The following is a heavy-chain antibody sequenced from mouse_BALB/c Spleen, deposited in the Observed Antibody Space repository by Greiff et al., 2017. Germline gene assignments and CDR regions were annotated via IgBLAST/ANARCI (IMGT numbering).Heavy chain of an antibody. Sequence: VQLQQSGAVLARPGASVKLSCKASGYTFTSYWMHWVKQRPGQGLEWIGAIYPGNSDTSYNQKFKGKATLTAVTSSSTAYMELSSLTNEDSAVYYGTSAGNTDTWFAYWGQGTLVTVSA. D-gene: IGHD5-1-1*01. CDR1: GYTFTSYW. J-gene: IGHJ3*01. V-gene: IGHV1-5*01. CDR3: TSAGNTDTWFAY. CDR2: IYPGNSDT.